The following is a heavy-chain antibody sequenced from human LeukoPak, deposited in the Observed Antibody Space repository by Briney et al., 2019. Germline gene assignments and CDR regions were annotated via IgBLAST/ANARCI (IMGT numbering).Heavy chain of an antibody. CDR2: INPKSGGT. CDR1: GYTFSGYY. V-gene: IGHV1-2*02. D-gene: IGHD3-22*01. Sequence: ASVKDSCKASGYTFSGYYMHWVRQAPGQGLEWMGWINPKSGGTNYAQRLQGRVTMTRDTSISTAYMELSRLRSDDTAVYYCTRDPYYYDSSGYPSFDYWGQGTLVTVSS. CDR3: TRDPYYYDSSGYPSFDY. J-gene: IGHJ4*02.